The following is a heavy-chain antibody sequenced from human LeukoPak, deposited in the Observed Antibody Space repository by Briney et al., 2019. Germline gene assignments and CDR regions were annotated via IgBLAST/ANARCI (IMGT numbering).Heavy chain of an antibody. D-gene: IGHD2/OR15-2a*01. Sequence: SETLSLTCGVSGGSIDITNYWSWVRQAPGKGLEWIGEVSHDGTANYNPSLRSRVAMSLDRANNQFSLSLTSVTAADTAVYYCTRENRPFCPFAYWGQGVLVTVSS. CDR1: GGSIDITNY. V-gene: IGHV4-4*02. CDR3: TRENRPFCPFAY. J-gene: IGHJ4*02. CDR2: VSHDGTA.